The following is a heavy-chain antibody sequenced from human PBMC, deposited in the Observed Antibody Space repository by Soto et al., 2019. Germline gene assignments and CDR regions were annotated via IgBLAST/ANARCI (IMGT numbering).Heavy chain of an antibody. J-gene: IGHJ4*02. D-gene: IGHD2-15*01. CDR1: GGSISSGDYY. CDR3: ASHRGGGSPYFDY. CDR2: IYYSGST. Sequence: SETLSLTCTVSGGSISSGDYYWSWIRQPPGKGLEWIGYIYYSGSTYYKPSLKNRVTISVDTSKNQFSLKLSSVTAADTAVYYCASHRGGGSPYFDYWGQGTLVTVSS. V-gene: IGHV4-30-4*01.